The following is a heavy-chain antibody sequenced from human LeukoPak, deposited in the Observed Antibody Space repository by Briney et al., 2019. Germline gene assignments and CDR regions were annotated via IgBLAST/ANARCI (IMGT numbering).Heavy chain of an antibody. CDR1: GVTFSSYA. CDR3: ARDLSGSYPNWFDP. V-gene: IGHV1-69*13. D-gene: IGHD1-26*01. Sequence: ASVKVSCKASGVTFSSYAISWVRQAPGQGLEWMGGFIPIFGTATYAQKFQGRVTITADESTSIAYMELSSLRSEDTAVYYCARDLSGSYPNWFDPWGQGTLVTVSS. CDR2: FIPIFGTA. J-gene: IGHJ5*02.